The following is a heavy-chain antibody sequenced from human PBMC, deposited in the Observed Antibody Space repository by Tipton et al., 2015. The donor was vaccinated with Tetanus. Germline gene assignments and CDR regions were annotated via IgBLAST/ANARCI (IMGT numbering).Heavy chain of an antibody. V-gene: IGHV1-69*13. CDR3: ARGEAAGMQGFGY. Sequence: QSGAEVKKPGASVKVSCKTSGYTFSNYGVSWVRQAPGQGLEWMGQIIPVFGTPNYAHNFQGRVTITADESTSTAYLEVNSLRSEDTAVYYCARGEAAGMQGFGYWGQGTQVTVSS. J-gene: IGHJ4*02. D-gene: IGHD6-13*01. CDR1: GYTFSNYG. CDR2: IIPVFGTP.